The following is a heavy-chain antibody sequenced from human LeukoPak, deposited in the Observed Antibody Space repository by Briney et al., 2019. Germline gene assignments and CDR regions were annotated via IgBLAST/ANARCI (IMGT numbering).Heavy chain of an antibody. D-gene: IGHD2-15*01. V-gene: IGHV3-48*01. CDR2: ISSTGSRI. CDR1: RFSFSLYN. J-gene: IGHJ1*01. Sequence: GGSLRLSCAASRFSFSLYNMNWVRQAPGKGLEWVSYISSTGSRIYYADSVKGRFTISRDKSKNTLSLQMNSLRAEDTAVYYCAQQVGYCSSGSCYFTYWGQGTLVTVSS. CDR3: AQQVGYCSSGSCYFTY.